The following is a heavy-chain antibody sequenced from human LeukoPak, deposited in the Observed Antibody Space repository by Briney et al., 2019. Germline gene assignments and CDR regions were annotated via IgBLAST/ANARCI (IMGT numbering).Heavy chain of an antibody. D-gene: IGHD6-13*01. V-gene: IGHV2-5*02. J-gene: IGHJ6*03. CDR3: ARARQSSSWSSGYYYYMDV. Sequence: SGPALVKPTQTLTLTCTFSGFSLSTSGVGVGWIRQPPGKALEWLALIYWDDDKRYSPSLKSRLTITKDTSKNQVVLTMTNMDPVDTATYYCARARQSSSWSSGYYYYMDVWGKGTTVTVSS. CDR2: IYWDDDK. CDR1: GFSLSTSGVG.